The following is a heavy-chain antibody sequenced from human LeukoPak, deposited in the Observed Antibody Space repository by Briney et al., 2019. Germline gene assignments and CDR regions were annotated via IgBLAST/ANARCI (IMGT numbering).Heavy chain of an antibody. V-gene: IGHV3-23*01. CDR1: GFTFSSFA. Sequence: PGGSLRLSCAASGFTFSSFAMSWVRQAPGKGLEWVSGISGSGGSTYHADSVKGRFTISGDNSKNTLYLQMNSLRAEDTAVYYCAKEGAVAVTVYYFDYWGQGTLVTVSS. J-gene: IGHJ4*02. CDR3: AKEGAVAVTVYYFDY. D-gene: IGHD6-19*01. CDR2: ISGSGGST.